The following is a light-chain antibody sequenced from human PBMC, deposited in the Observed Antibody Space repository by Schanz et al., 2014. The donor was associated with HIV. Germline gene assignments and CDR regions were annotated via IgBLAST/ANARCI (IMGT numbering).Light chain of an antibody. CDR1: QSLDRW. Sequence: DIQMTQSPSTLSASVGDRVTITCRASQSLDRWLAWYQQKPGQAPKRLIYKTSNLVTGVPSRFSGSGYGTHFTLTITSLQFDDFATYYCQQSYSATPYTFGQGTRLEIK. CDR2: KTS. CDR3: QQSYSATPYT. V-gene: IGKV1-5*03. J-gene: IGKJ2*01.